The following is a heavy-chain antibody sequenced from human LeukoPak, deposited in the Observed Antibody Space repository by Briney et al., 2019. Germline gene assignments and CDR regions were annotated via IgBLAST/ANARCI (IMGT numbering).Heavy chain of an antibody. CDR3: ARQGSYFVSSAFDY. D-gene: IGHD1-26*01. CDR2: ISAYNGNT. Sequence: ASVKVSCKASGYTFTSYGISWVRQAPGQGLEWMGRISAYNGNTNYAQKLQGRVTMTTDTSTSTAYMELRSLRSDDTAVYYCARQGSYFVSSAFDYWGQGTLVTVSS. J-gene: IGHJ4*02. CDR1: GYTFTSYG. V-gene: IGHV1-18*01.